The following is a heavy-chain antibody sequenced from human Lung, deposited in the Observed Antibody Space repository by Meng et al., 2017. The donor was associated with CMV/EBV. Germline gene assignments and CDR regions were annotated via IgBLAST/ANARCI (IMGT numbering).Heavy chain of an antibody. D-gene: IGHD3-22*01. CDR1: GFTVSSSE. J-gene: IGHJ4*02. CDR2: ISDGST. V-gene: IGHV3-38-3*01. CDR3: AKVGYHDSSGHFYYSDY. Sequence: GGSLRLSCAASGFTVSSSEMSWVRQAPGKGLEWVSSISDGSTYYADSRKGRFTISRDNSKNTLHLQMNSLRAGDTAVYYCAKVGYHDSSGHFYYSDYWGQGTLVTVSS.